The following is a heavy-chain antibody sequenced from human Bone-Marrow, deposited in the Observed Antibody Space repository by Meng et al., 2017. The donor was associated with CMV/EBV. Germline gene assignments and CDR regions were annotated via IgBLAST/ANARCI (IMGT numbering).Heavy chain of an antibody. Sequence: GGSLRLSCAASGFTFSSYWMHWVRQAPGKGLVWVSRINSDGSSTSYADSVKGRFTISRDNAKNTLYLQMNSLRAEDTAVYYCARDMDPITIFGVVMSDAFDIWGQGTMVT. V-gene: IGHV3-74*01. CDR1: GFTFSSYW. D-gene: IGHD3-3*01. J-gene: IGHJ3*02. CDR2: INSDGSST. CDR3: ARDMDPITIFGVVMSDAFDI.